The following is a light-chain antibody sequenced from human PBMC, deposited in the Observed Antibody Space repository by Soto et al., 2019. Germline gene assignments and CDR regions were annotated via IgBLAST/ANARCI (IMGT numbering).Light chain of an antibody. Sequence: DIQMTQSPSTLSASVGDRVTITCRASQSVSSWLAWYQQKPGKAPKLLIYKASSLESGVPSRFSGSGSGTEFTLTFSSRQPVDFATYYCQQYNSYPLMFGQGTKVEIK. CDR2: KAS. CDR3: QQYNSYPLM. J-gene: IGKJ1*01. CDR1: QSVSSW. V-gene: IGKV1-5*03.